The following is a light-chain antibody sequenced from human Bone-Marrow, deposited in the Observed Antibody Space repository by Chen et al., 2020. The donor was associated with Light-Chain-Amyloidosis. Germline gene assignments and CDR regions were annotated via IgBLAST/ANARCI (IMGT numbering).Light chain of an antibody. Sequence: SYVLTQPSSASVAPGQTATIACGGHNIGSTSVHWYQQTPGQAPLLVVYDDSDRPSGIPERLSGSNSGNTATLTISRVEAGDEADYYCQVWDRSSDRPVFGGGTKLTVL. CDR2: DDS. CDR3: QVWDRSSDRPV. J-gene: IGLJ3*02. V-gene: IGLV3-21*02. CDR1: NIGSTS.